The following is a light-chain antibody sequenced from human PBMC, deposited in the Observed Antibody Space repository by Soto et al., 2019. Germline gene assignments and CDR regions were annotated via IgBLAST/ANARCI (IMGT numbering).Light chain of an antibody. J-gene: IGKJ1*01. Sequence: EIVMTQSPATLSVSPGERATISCRASQSVSSNLAWYQQKPGQAPRLLIYGASTRATGIPARFSGSGSGTEDTLTIISLQSEDFAVYYCQQYNNWPPWTFGQGTKVEIK. V-gene: IGKV3-15*01. CDR2: GAS. CDR1: QSVSSN. CDR3: QQYNNWPPWT.